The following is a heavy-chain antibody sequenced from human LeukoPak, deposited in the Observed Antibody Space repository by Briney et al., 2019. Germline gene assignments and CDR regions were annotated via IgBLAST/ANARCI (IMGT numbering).Heavy chain of an antibody. CDR1: GFSFSTNW. V-gene: IGHV3-7*01. J-gene: IGHJ4*02. CDR3: ASSHDSSGND. Sequence: GGSLRLSCAASGFSFSTNWMAWVRQAPGKGLEWVGNIRGDGSAEFYGGSVKGRFIISRDNSQNTLYLQMDSLRPEDTAVYYCASSHDSSGNDWGQGTLVTVSS. CDR2: IRGDGSAE. D-gene: IGHD3-22*01.